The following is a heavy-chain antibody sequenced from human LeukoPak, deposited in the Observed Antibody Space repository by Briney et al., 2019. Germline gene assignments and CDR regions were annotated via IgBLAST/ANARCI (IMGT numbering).Heavy chain of an antibody. CDR2: ISTSSRYI. CDR3: ARADCSSSTCYLRRSWFDP. V-gene: IGHV3-21*01. CDR1: GFTLSNYD. J-gene: IGHJ5*02. Sequence: KPGGSLRLSCAASGFTLSNYDMNWVRQAPGKGLEWVSSISTSSRYIYYKDSVRGRFTISRDDAKNSLYLEMNSLRAEDTAVYYCARADCSSSTCYLRRSWFDPWGQGSLLTVSS. D-gene: IGHD2-2*01.